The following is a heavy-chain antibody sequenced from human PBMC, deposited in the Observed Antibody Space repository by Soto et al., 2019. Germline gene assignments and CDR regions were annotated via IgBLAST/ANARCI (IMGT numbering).Heavy chain of an antibody. D-gene: IGHD2-2*02. J-gene: IGHJ6*02. CDR3: ARDASLLSVVGPAAIRGRRDYGMDV. CDR2: ISSSSSYI. V-gene: IGHV3-21*01. CDR1: GFTFSSYS. Sequence: TGGSLRLSCAASGFTFSSYSMNWVRQAPGKGLEWVSSISSSSSYIYYADSVKGRFTISRDNAKNSLYLQMNSLRAEDTAVYYCARDASLLSVVGPAAIRGRRDYGMDVWGQGTTVTVSS.